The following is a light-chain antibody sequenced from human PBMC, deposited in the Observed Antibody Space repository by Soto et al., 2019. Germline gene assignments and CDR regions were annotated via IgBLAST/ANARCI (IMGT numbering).Light chain of an antibody. CDR2: NAS. CDR3: QQRYRWPET. J-gene: IGKJ1*01. V-gene: IGKV3-11*01. Sequence: EIVLTQSPGTLSLSPGERATLSCRASQSVTNVLAWYQQKPGHSPSLLIYNASHRATGIPARFSGSGSGTDFTLTISSLEPEDFAVYYCQQRYRWPETFGQGTKVEIK. CDR1: QSVTNV.